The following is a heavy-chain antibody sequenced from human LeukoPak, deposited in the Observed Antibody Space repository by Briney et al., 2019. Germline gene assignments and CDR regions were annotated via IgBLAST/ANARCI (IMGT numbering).Heavy chain of an antibody. CDR2: IKQDGSEK. CDR1: GFTFSSYW. Sequence: GGSLRLSCAASGFTFSSYWMSWVRQAPGKGLEWVANIKQDGSEKYYVDSVKGRFTISRDNAKNSLYPQMNSLRAEDTAVYYCASHYRGVIISYFDYWGQGTLVTVSS. V-gene: IGHV3-7*01. J-gene: IGHJ4*02. D-gene: IGHD3-10*01. CDR3: ASHYRGVIISYFDY.